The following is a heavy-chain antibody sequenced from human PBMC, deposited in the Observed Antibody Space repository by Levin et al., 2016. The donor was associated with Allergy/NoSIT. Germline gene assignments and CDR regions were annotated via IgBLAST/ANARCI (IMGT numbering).Heavy chain of an antibody. J-gene: IGHJ5*02. Sequence: GESLKISCAASGFTFSTYWMSWVRQAPGKGLEWVANIKQDGSEKYYVDSVKGRFTISRDNAKNSLYLQMNSLRAEDTAVYYCARDRPQSRVPLTWFDPWGQGTLVTVSS. CDR3: ARDRPQSRVPLTWFDP. V-gene: IGHV3-7*03. CDR1: GFTFSTYW. D-gene: IGHD4/OR15-4a*01. CDR2: IKQDGSEK.